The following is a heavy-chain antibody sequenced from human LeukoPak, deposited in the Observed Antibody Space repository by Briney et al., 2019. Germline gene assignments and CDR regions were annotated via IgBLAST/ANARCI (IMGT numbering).Heavy chain of an antibody. J-gene: IGHJ4*02. D-gene: IGHD3-16*01. CDR1: GFTVSSNY. Sequence: GGSLRLSCAASGFTVSSNYMSWVRQVPGKGLEWVSVIYSDGTISYADSVKGRFTISRDNSENTLYLQMNSLRVEDTAVYYCAREVGGGASGQWGQGTLVTVS. CDR3: AREVGGGASGQ. V-gene: IGHV3-66*01. CDR2: IYSDGTI.